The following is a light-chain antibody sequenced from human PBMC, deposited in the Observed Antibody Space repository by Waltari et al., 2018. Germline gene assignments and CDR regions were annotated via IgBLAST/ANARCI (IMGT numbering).Light chain of an antibody. CDR3: QQYNKWPPVT. CDR1: QSVSSN. J-gene: IGKJ5*01. Sequence: EIVMTQSPATLSVSPGERATLSCRASQSVSSNLAWYQQKPGQAPRLLIYGASTRATGIPARFSGSGSGTEFTLTISSLQSEDFTLYYCQQYNKWPPVTFGHGTRVEIK. V-gene: IGKV3-15*01. CDR2: GAS.